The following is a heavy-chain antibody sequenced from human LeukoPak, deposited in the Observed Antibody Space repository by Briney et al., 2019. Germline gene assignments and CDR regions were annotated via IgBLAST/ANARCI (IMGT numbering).Heavy chain of an antibody. CDR2: IYYSGSA. J-gene: IGHJ4*02. CDR3: ARQPNEYYYDSSGYYY. Sequence: SETLSLTCTVSGGSISSSSYYWGWIRQPPGKGLEWIGSIYYSGSAYYNPSLKSRVTISVDTSKNRFSLKLSSVTAADTAVYYCARQPNEYYYDSSGYYYWGQGTLVTVSS. CDR1: GGSISSSSYY. V-gene: IGHV4-39*01. D-gene: IGHD3-22*01.